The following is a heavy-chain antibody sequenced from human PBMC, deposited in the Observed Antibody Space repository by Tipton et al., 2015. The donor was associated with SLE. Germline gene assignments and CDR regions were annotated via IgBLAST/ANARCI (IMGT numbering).Heavy chain of an antibody. D-gene: IGHD3-22*01. Sequence: TLSLTCTVSGGSINGYHWTWIRQPAGKGLEWIGRIYSSGTTDYNPSLRSRVTRSVDTSKNQFSPRLNSVTAADTAVYYCARDSHYDPFAFDTWGLGTMVAVSS. V-gene: IGHV4-4*07. J-gene: IGHJ3*02. CDR2: IYSSGTT. CDR3: ARDSHYDPFAFDT. CDR1: GGSINGYH.